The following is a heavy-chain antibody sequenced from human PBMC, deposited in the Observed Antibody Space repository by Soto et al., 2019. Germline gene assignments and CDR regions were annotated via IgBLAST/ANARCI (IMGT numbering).Heavy chain of an antibody. CDR3: ARALSDYYDSSGFQTNWFDP. D-gene: IGHD3-22*01. V-gene: IGHV4-30-2*01. CDR2: IYHSGST. J-gene: IGHJ5*02. Sequence: SETLSLTCAVSGGSISSGDYAWSWIWQPPGKGLEWIGYIYHSGSTYYNPSLRSRVIISLDRSKNQFSLKLSSVTAADTAVYYCARALSDYYDSSGFQTNWFDPWGQGTLVTVSS. CDR1: GGSISSGDYA.